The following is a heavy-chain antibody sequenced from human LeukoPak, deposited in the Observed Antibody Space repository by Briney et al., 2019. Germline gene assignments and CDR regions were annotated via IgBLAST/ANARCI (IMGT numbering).Heavy chain of an antibody. CDR1: GYTFTSYG. CDR3: AREQDSSSWPPNFDY. J-gene: IGHJ4*02. Sequence: VASVKVSCKASGYTFTSYGISWVRQAPGQGLEWMGWISAYNGNTNYAQKLQGRVTMTTDASTSTAYMELRSLRSDDTAVYYCAREQDSSSWPPNFDYWGQGTLVTVSS. D-gene: IGHD6-13*01. V-gene: IGHV1-18*01. CDR2: ISAYNGNT.